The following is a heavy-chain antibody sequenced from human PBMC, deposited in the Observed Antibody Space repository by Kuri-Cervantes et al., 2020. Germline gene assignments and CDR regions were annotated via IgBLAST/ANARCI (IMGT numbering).Heavy chain of an antibody. V-gene: IGHV3-20*04. Sequence: GESLKISCAASGFTFDDYGMSWVRQAPGKGLEWVFGINWNGGSTGYADSVKGRFTISRDNAKNSLYLQMNSLRAEDTALYYCARGAYYYDSSGYGGAEYFQHWGQGTLVTVSS. CDR2: INWNGGST. J-gene: IGHJ1*01. CDR1: GFTFDDYG. CDR3: ARGAYYYDSSGYGGAEYFQH. D-gene: IGHD3-22*01.